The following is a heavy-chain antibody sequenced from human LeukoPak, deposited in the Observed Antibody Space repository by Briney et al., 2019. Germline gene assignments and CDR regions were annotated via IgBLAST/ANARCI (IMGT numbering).Heavy chain of an antibody. CDR3: ARRICDSGSCYFDY. D-gene: IGHD3-10*01. J-gene: IGHJ4*02. Sequence: SETLSLTCTVSGGSISSYYWSWIRQPPGKGLEWIGYIYYSGSTNYNPSLKSRVTISVDTSKNQFSLKLSSVTAADTAVYYCARRICDSGSCYFDYWGQGTLVTVSS. CDR1: GGSISSYY. V-gene: IGHV4-59*01. CDR2: IYYSGST.